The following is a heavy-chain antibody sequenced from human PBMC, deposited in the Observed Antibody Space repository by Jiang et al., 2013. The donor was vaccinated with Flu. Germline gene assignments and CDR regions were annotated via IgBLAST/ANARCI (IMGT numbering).Heavy chain of an antibody. V-gene: IGHV5-51*01. J-gene: IGHJ4*02. Sequence: SLKISCQGSGYSFTTYWIGWVRQMPGEGLEWMGIIYPGDSNTKYRPSFQGQVTISVDKSINTAYLQWSSLKASDTAMYYCAIARDGLFYFDYWGQGTLVTVSS. CDR3: AIARDGLFYFDY. D-gene: IGHD5-24*01. CDR2: IYPGDSNT. CDR1: GYSFTTYW.